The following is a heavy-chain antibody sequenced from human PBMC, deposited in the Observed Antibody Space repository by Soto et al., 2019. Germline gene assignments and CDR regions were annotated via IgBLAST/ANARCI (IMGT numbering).Heavy chain of an antibody. CDR2: ISSSGSTI. Sequence: PGGSLRLSCAASGFTFSDYYMSWIRQAPGKGLEWVSYISSSGSTIYYADSVKGRFTISRDNAKNSLYLQMNSLRAEDTAVYYCARGGTRNGWLLLAWYFDLWGRGTLVTVSS. J-gene: IGHJ2*01. CDR3: ARGGTRNGWLLLAWYFDL. CDR1: GFTFSDYY. D-gene: IGHD3-22*01. V-gene: IGHV3-11*01.